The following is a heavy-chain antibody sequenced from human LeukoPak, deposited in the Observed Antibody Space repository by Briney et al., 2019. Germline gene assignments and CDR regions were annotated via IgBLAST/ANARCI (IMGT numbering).Heavy chain of an antibody. V-gene: IGHV3-23*01. D-gene: IGHD5-18*01. CDR1: GFTFSSYA. Sequence: PGGSLRLSCAASGFTFSSYAMSWVRQAPGKGLEWVSAISGSGSTIYYADSVKGRFTISRDNAKNSLYLQMNSLRAEDTAVYYCARDLPLRYTYLDYWGQGTLVTVSS. CDR3: ARDLPLRYTYLDY. CDR2: ISGSGSTI. J-gene: IGHJ4*02.